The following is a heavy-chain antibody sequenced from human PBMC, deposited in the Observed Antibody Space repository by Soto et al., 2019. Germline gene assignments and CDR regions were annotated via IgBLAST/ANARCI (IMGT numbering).Heavy chain of an antibody. V-gene: IGHV1-69*02. CDR3: ARALSGSWYGGDFDY. CDR1: GYIFSSYT. Sequence: GASVKVSCKASGYIFSSYTISWVRQAPGQGLEWMGRIIPILGIANYAQKFQGRVTMTRDTSTSTVYMELSSLRFEDTAVYYCARALSGSWYGGDFDYWGQGSLVTVSS. D-gene: IGHD6-13*01. CDR2: IIPILGIA. J-gene: IGHJ4*02.